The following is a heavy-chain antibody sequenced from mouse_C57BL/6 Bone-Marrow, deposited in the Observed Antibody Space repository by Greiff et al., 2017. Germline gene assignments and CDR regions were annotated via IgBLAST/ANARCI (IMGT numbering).Heavy chain of an antibody. CDR1: GFTFTDYY. J-gene: IGHJ3*01. Sequence: EVHLVESGGGLVQPGGSLSLSCAASGFTFTDYYMSWVRQPPGKALEWLGFIRNKANGYTTEYSASVKGRFTISRGNSQSILYLQMNALRAEDSATYYCARYDYGFAYWGQGTLVTVSA. CDR2: IRNKANGYTT. D-gene: IGHD2-4*01. CDR3: ARYDYGFAY. V-gene: IGHV7-3*01.